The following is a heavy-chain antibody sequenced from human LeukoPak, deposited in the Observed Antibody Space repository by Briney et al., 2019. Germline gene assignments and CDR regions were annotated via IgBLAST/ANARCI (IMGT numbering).Heavy chain of an antibody. V-gene: IGHV3-48*03. D-gene: IGHD5-18*01. Sequence: GGSLRLSCAASGFTFSSYEMNWVRQAPGKGLEWVSYISISGSTIYYADSVKGRFTISRDNAKNSLYVQMNSLRAEDTAVYYCARGVGNNYGYPDYWGQGTLVTVSS. CDR3: ARGVGNNYGYPDY. CDR2: ISISGSTI. J-gene: IGHJ4*02. CDR1: GFTFSSYE.